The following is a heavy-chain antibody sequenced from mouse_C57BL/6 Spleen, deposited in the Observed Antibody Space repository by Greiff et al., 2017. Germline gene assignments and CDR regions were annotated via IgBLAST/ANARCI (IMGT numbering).Heavy chain of an antibody. D-gene: IGHD1-1*01. Sequence: EVQLQESGAELVRPGASVKLSCTASGFNIKDDYMHWVKQRPEQGLAWIGWIDPENGDTEYASKFQGKATITADTSSNTAYLQLSSLTSEDTAVYYCTKVTTVVARDYWGQGTTLTVAS. V-gene: IGHV14-4*01. CDR3: TKVTTVVARDY. CDR2: IDPENGDT. CDR1: GFNIKDDY. J-gene: IGHJ2*01.